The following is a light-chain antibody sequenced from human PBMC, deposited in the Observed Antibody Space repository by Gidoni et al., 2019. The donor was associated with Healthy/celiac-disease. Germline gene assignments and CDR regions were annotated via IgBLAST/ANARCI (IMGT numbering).Light chain of an antibody. V-gene: IGKV3-20*01. CDR3: QQYGSSPPLT. CDR2: GAS. J-gene: IGKJ4*01. Sequence: DIVLTQSPGTLSLSPGERATLSCRASQSVSSSYLAWYQQKPGQAPRLLIYGASSRATGIPDRFSGSGSGTDFTLTISRLEPEDFAVYYGQQYGSSPPLTFGGGTKVESK. CDR1: QSVSSSY.